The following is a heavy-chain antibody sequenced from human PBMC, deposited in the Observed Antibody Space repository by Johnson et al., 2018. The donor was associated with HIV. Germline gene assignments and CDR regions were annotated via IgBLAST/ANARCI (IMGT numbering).Heavy chain of an antibody. CDR3: AKIWGDIAATGDAFDI. CDR1: GFTFSSYA. D-gene: IGHD5-12*01. J-gene: IGHJ3*02. V-gene: IGHV3-30*04. CDR2: ISYDGSNK. Sequence: QEKLVESGGGVVQPGRSLRLSCAASGFTFSSYAMHWVRQAPGKGLEWVAVISYDGSNKYYADSVKGRFTISRDNSKNTLYLQMGSLRPEDTAVYYCAKIWGDIAATGDAFDIWGQGTMVTVSS.